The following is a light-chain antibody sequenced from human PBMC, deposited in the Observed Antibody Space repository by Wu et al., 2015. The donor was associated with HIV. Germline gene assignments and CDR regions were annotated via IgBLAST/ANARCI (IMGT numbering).Light chain of an antibody. Sequence: EIVMTQYPATLSVSPGERATLSCRASQSFSSNLAWYQQKPGQAPRLLIYGASTRATGIPARFSGSGSGTDFTLSINRLEPEDFGVYYCQQDYNLPLTFGGGTKVEIK. CDR1: QSFSSN. CDR2: GAS. J-gene: IGKJ4*01. CDR3: QQDYNLPLT. V-gene: IGKV3-15*01.